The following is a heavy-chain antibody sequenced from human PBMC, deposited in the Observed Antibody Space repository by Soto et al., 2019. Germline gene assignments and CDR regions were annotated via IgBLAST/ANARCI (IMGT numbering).Heavy chain of an antibody. V-gene: IGHV1-69*13. Sequence: GASVTVSCKASGGCFCSYSSSWVQLAPGQGLEWMGGNIPIFGTANYAQKFQGRVTITADESTSTAYMEVSSLRSEDTVVYYCARDGDNGCPQRFDYWGQGTLVTVSS. J-gene: IGHJ4*02. D-gene: IGHD2-21*01. CDR2: NIPIFGTA. CDR1: GGCFCSYS. CDR3: ARDGDNGCPQRFDY.